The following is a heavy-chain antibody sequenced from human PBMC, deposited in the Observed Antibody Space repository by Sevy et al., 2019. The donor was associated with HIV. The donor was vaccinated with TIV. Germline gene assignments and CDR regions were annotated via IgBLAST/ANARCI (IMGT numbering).Heavy chain of an antibody. V-gene: IGHV4-39*01. CDR1: GGSINSSDYY. CDR3: ARQHPGSFDY. Sequence: SETLSLTCTVSGGSINSSDYYWGWIRQPPGKGLEWIGSIYYSGNTYYNPSLKSRVTISVDTSKNQFSLKLSSVAAADTAVYYCARQHPGSFDYWGQGTLVTVSS. D-gene: IGHD3-10*01. J-gene: IGHJ4*02. CDR2: IYYSGNT.